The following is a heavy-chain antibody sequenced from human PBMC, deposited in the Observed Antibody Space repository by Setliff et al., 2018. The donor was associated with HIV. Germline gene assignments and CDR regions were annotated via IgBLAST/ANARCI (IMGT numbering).Heavy chain of an antibody. Sequence: GESLKISCRGSGYSFTNYWIGWVRQKPGKGLEWMGIIYPGDSDTRYSPSFQDQVTISADKSISAAYLRWSSLKASDTAVYYCATSDYGGYSGHFQHWGQGTLVTVSS. V-gene: IGHV5-51*01. D-gene: IGHD4-17*01. J-gene: IGHJ1*01. CDR2: IYPGDSDT. CDR1: GYSFTNYW. CDR3: ATSDYGGYSGHFQH.